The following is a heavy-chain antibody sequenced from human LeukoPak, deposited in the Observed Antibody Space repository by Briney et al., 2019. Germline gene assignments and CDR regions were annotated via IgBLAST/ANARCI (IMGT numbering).Heavy chain of an antibody. CDR3: ARRASGGGRTVYFDS. Sequence: GESLKTSCKCSGYSFTSYWIGWVRQTPGKGLEWRGIIYPGDSDTRYSPSFQGQVTISADKSISTAYLHWSSLKGSQTAMYYCARRASGGGRTVYFDSWGQGALVTVSS. CDR2: IYPGDSDT. CDR1: GYSFTSYW. V-gene: IGHV5-51*01. J-gene: IGHJ4*02. D-gene: IGHD1-26*01.